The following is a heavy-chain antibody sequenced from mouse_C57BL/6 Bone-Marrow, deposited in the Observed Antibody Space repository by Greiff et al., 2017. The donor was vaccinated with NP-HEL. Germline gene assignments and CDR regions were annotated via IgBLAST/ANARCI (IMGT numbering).Heavy chain of an antibody. V-gene: IGHV1-69*01. CDR3: ARWPSYYYGSSFWYFDV. J-gene: IGHJ1*03. CDR2: IDPSDSYT. CDR1: GYTFTSYW. Sequence: QVQLQQPGAELVMPGASVKLSCKASGYTFTSYWMHWVKQRPGQGLEWIGEIDPSDSYTNYNQKFKGKSTLTVDKSSSTAYMQLSSLTSEDSAVYYGARWPSYYYGSSFWYFDVWGTGTTVTVSS. D-gene: IGHD1-1*01.